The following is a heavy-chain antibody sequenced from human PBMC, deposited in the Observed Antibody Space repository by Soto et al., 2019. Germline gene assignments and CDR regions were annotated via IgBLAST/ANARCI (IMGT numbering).Heavy chain of an antibody. CDR3: ARDRGDPGEDIVVVGHINYYYYMDV. V-gene: IGHV4-31*03. CDR2: IYYCGST. J-gene: IGHJ6*03. D-gene: IGHD2-15*01. Sequence: QVQLQESGPGLVKPSQTLSLTCTVSGGSISSGGYYWSWIRQHPGKGLEWIGYIYYCGSTYYNPSLKSRVTISVDTSKNQFSLKLSSVTAADTAVYYFARDRGDPGEDIVVVGHINYYYYMDVWGKGTTVTVSS. CDR1: GGSISSGGYY.